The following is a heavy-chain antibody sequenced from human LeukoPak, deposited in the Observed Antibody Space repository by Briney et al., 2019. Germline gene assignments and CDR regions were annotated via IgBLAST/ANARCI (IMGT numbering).Heavy chain of an antibody. CDR3: VRVRMGRRLDY. J-gene: IGHJ4*02. D-gene: IGHD2-15*01. CDR1: VDSISSSY. V-gene: IGHV4-4*07. Sequence: SETLSLTCTFSVDSISSSYWGWIRQSAGKGLEWIGHIHTSGSTYYIPSLKSRVTVSVDTSTNQFSLKVSAVTAADKGMFYCVRVRMGRRLDYWGQGTLVTVSS. CDR2: IHTSGST.